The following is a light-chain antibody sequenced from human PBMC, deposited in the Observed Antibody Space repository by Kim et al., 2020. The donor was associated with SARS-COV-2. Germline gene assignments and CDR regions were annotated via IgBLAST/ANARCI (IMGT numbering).Light chain of an antibody. Sequence: QLVLTQSPSASASLGASVKLTCTLSSGHSNYAIAWHQQQPEKGPRFLMKINGDGSHTKGDGIPDRFSGSSSGAERHLTISSLQSEDEADYYCQSWGTGIQVFGGGTKLTVL. CDR2: INGDGSH. J-gene: IGLJ3*02. V-gene: IGLV4-69*01. CDR3: QSWGTGIQV. CDR1: SGHSNYA.